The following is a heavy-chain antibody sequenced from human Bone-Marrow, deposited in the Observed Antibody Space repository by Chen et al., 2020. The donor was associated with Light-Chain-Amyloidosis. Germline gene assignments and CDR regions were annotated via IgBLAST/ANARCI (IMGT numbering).Heavy chain of an antibody. J-gene: IGHJ3*01. CDR2: VFPSDGST. CDR1: GYIFTTFY. Sequence: QVQLVQSGAEVKKPGASVKVSCKASGYIFTTFYMHWVRQAPGQGLEWMGMVFPSDGSTSYAQEFQDRVTMTSDTSTRTIYMDLSSLRSDDTAMYYCVRDNNAFDAWGHGTMVTVSS. CDR3: VRDNNAFDA. V-gene: IGHV1-46*01.